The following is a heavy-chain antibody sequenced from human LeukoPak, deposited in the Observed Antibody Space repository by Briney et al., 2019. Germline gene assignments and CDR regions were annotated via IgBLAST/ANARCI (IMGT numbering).Heavy chain of an antibody. V-gene: IGHV1-24*01. J-gene: IGHJ4*02. CDR3: ATSCSGGSCYSFGY. Sequence: GASVKVSCKVSGYTLTELSMHWVRQAPGKGLEWMGGFDPEGGETIYAQKFQGRVTMTEDTSTDTAYMELSSLRSEDTAVYYCATSCSGGSCYSFGYWGQGTLVTVSS. CDR1: GYTLTELS. D-gene: IGHD2-15*01. CDR2: FDPEGGET.